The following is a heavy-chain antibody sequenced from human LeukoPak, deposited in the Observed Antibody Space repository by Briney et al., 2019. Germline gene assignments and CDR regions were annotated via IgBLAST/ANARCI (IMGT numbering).Heavy chain of an antibody. Sequence: AGGSLRLSCAASGFTFTRNSMHWVRQAPGKGLEWVSSISRSGSTKYYADSVKGRFTISRDDAKNSLFLQMNSLRAEDTAVYYCARVLRYCSGGNCYSGGLGYMDVWGKGTTVTISS. CDR2: ISRSGSTK. V-gene: IGHV3-48*04. CDR1: GFTFTRNS. J-gene: IGHJ6*03. D-gene: IGHD2-15*01. CDR3: ARVLRYCSGGNCYSGGLGYMDV.